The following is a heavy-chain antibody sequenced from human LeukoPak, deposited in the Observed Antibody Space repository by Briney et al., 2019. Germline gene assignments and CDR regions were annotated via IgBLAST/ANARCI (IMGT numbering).Heavy chain of an antibody. CDR3: ARGRYYLDS. J-gene: IGHJ4*02. CDR1: GFTFSTYW. D-gene: IGHD4-17*01. Sequence: GGSLRLSCAASGFTFSTYWMHWVRQAPGKGLVWVSRFNSDGRSAYYADSVKGRFTISRNNAKNTLYLQMNSLRAEDTAVYYCARGRYYLDSWGQGTLVTVSS. CDR2: FNSDGRSA. V-gene: IGHV3-74*01.